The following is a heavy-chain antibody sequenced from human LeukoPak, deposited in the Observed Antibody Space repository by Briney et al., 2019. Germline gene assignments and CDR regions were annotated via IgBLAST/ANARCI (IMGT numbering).Heavy chain of an antibody. CDR1: GGSINNGGYY. CDR2: IYYSGSS. J-gene: IGHJ3*02. D-gene: IGHD3-10*01. CDR3: AGGFDDAFDI. Sequence: SQTLSLTCTVSGGSINNGGYYWSWIRQHPGKGLEWIGYIYYSGSSYYNPSLRSRVTISVDTSKNHFSLKLSSVTAADTAVYYCAGGFDDAFDIWGQGTMVTVSS. V-gene: IGHV4-31*03.